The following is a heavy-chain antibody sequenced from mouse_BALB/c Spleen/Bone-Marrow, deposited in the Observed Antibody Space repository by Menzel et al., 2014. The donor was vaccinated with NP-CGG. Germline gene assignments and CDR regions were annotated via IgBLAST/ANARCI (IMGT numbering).Heavy chain of an antibody. D-gene: IGHD1-1*01. CDR2: INPYNGDT. J-gene: IGHJ1*01. CDR1: GYSFTGYF. CDR3: TRVTTDWYFDV. Sequence: LVESGPELVKPGASVKISCKASGYSFTGYFMNWVMQSHGKSLEWIGRINPYNGDTFYNQKFKGKATLTVDKSSSXAHMELRSLASEDSAVYYCTRVTTDWYFDVWGAGTTVTVSS. V-gene: IGHV1-20*02.